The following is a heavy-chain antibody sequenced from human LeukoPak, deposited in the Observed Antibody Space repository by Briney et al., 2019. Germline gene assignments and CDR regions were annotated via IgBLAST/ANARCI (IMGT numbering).Heavy chain of an antibody. CDR1: GYIFITYG. D-gene: IGHD1-26*01. J-gene: IGHJ4*02. V-gene: IGHV1-18*01. CDR3: ARDFPPPHSGIYYYFDS. Sequence: ASVKVSCKASGYIFITYGVSWVRQAPGQGLEWLGWISAYNGNTNYAQKLQGRVTMTTDTSTSTAYKELRSLRSGDTAVYYCARDFPPPHSGIYYYFDSWGQGTLVTVSS. CDR2: ISAYNGNT.